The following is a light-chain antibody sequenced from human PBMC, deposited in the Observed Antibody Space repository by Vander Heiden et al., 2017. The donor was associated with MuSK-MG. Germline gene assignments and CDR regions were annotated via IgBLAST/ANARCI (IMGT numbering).Light chain of an antibody. V-gene: IGLV2-8*01. J-gene: IGLJ1*01. Sequence: QSALTQPPSASGSPGPSVTISCTGTGGDVGGNNYVSWYQQNPGKAPKLMIYEVSKWPSGVPARFSGSKSGNTASLTVSGLQAADEADYYCSSYAGSNNPYVFGTGTKVTVL. CDR3: SSYAGSNNPYV. CDR1: GGDVGGNNY. CDR2: EVS.